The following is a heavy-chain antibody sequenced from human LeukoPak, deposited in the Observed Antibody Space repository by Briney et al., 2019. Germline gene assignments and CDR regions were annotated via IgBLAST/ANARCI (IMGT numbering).Heavy chain of an antibody. CDR1: AGSITSHDYY. CDR2: THNSGST. J-gene: IGHJ5*02. D-gene: IGHD3-3*01. V-gene: IGHV4-30-4*01. CDR3: AREGHDFWSGSRGWFDP. Sequence: NPSQTLSLTCTVSAGSITSHDYYWSWIRQAPGKGLEWIGYTHNSGSTFYNPSLKSRFTISVDTSKNQFSLKVRSVTATDTAVYYCAREGHDFWSGSRGWFDPWGPGTLVTVSS.